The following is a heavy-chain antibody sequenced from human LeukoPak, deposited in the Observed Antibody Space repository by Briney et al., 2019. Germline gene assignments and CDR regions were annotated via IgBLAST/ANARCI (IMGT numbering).Heavy chain of an antibody. Sequence: PSETLSLTCAVYGGSFSGYYWSWIRQPPGKGLERIGEINHSGSTNYNPSLKSRVTISVDTSKNQFSLKLTSVTAADTAVYYCARRPRSDSTSCRRFDYWGQGTLVTVSS. V-gene: IGHV4-34*01. CDR3: ARRPRSDSTSCRRFDY. CDR1: GGSFSGYY. J-gene: IGHJ4*02. D-gene: IGHD2-2*01. CDR2: INHSGST.